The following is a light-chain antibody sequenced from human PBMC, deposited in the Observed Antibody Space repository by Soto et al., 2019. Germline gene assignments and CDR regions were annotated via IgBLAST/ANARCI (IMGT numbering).Light chain of an antibody. CDR3: QQYSSSPLT. CDR2: GAS. Sequence: NVLTQSPGTPTLSPVPRPTLSCRASQTVNRYYLAWYQQKPGQAPRLLVYGASNRATGIPDMFSACGSGTDFTLTITKLETEDSAVYYCQQYSSSPLTVGGGTKGEIK. J-gene: IGKJ4*01. CDR1: QTVNRYY. V-gene: IGKV3-20*01.